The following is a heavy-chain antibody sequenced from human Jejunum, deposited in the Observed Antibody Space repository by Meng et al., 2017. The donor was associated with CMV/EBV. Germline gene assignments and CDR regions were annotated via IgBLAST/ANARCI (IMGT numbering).Heavy chain of an antibody. CDR3: ARDWGTHGNQCDY. D-gene: IGHD3-16*01. CDR1: GYPFTGYG. Sequence: KASGYPFTGYGISWVRQAPGQGLEWMGWVSAYNGITNYAQNVQGRLTVTTDTSTSTAYMELRSLTYDDTAVYYCARDWGTHGNQCDYWGQGTLVTVSS. V-gene: IGHV1-18*01. J-gene: IGHJ4*02. CDR2: VSAYNGIT.